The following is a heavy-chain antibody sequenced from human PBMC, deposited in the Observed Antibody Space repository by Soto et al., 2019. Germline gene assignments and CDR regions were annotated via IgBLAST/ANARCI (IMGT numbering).Heavy chain of an antibody. V-gene: IGHV4-30-4*01. D-gene: IGHD5-12*01. Sequence: SETLSLTCTVSGGSISSGDYYWSWIRQPPGKGLEWIGYIYYSGSTYYNPSLKSRVTISVDTSKNQFSLKLSSVTAADTAVYYCARQRSTINFDYWGQGTLVTVSS. J-gene: IGHJ4*02. CDR2: IYYSGST. CDR1: GGSISSGDYY. CDR3: ARQRSTINFDY.